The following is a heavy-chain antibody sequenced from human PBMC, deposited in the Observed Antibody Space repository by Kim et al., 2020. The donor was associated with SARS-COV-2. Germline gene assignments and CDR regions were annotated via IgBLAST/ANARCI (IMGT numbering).Heavy chain of an antibody. V-gene: IGHV4-59*01. D-gene: IGHD3-22*01. CDR2: IYYSGST. CDR3: ARANYYYDSSAFDP. CDR1: GGSISSYY. Sequence: SETLSLTCTVSGGSISSYYWSWIRQPPGKGLEWIGYIYYSGSTNYNPSLKSRVTISVDTSKNQFSLKLSSVTAADTAVYYCARANYYYDSSAFDPWGQGTLVTVSS. J-gene: IGHJ5*02.